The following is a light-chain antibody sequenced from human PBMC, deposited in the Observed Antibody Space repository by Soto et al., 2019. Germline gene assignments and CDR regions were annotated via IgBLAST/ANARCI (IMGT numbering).Light chain of an antibody. CDR1: SSDVGGYNY. CDR2: EVS. J-gene: IGLJ3*02. Sequence: QSALTQPASVSGSPGQSITISCTGTSSDVGGYNYVSWYQQHPGKAPKLMIYEVSNRPSGVSNRFSGSKSGNTASLTISGLQDEDEADYYCSSYTSSSTQVVGGGTK. CDR3: SSYTSSSTQV. V-gene: IGLV2-14*01.